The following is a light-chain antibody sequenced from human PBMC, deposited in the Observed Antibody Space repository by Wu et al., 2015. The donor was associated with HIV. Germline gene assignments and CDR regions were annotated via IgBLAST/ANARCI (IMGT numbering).Light chain of an antibody. Sequence: EIVLTQSPATLSLSPGERATLSCRSSQSVSTYLAWYQQKPGQAPRLLIYGASNRATGIPASFSGSGSGTEFTLTISSLQPDDFATYFCQQYNGYPWTFGPGTKVEIK. V-gene: IGKV3-11*01. CDR1: QSVSTY. CDR3: QQYNGYPWT. CDR2: GAS. J-gene: IGKJ1*01.